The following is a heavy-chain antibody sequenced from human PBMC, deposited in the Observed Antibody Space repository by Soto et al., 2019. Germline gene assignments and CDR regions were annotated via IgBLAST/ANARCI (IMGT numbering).Heavy chain of an antibody. CDR2: MNPNSGNT. D-gene: IGHD3-3*01. CDR3: ARPNYDFGSGYPLGV. V-gene: IGHV1-8*01. J-gene: IGHJ6*04. CDR1: GYTFTSYD. Sequence: GASVKVTCKASGYTFTSYDSNWVRQATGQGLEWMGWMNPNSGNTGYAQKFQGRVTMTRNTSISTAYMELSSLRSEDTAVYYCARPNYDFGSGYPLGVWGKGTTVTVPS.